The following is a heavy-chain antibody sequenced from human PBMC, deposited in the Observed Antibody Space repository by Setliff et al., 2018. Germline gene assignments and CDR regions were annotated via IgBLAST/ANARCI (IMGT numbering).Heavy chain of an antibody. CDR1: GGSFSGYS. Sequence: ETLSLTCAVYGGSFSGYSWTWIRQPPGKGLEWMANINQAGSAKYYVDSVKGRFTISRDNAKNSLSLQMNNLRSEDTAVYYCFGAGTCSYWGQGTLVTVSS. CDR3: FGAGTCSY. J-gene: IGHJ4*02. CDR2: INQAGSAK. V-gene: IGHV3-7*01. D-gene: IGHD3-10*01.